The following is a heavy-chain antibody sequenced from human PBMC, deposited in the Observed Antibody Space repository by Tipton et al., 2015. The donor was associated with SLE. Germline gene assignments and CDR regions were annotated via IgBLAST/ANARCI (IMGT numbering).Heavy chain of an antibody. V-gene: IGHV3-21*03. Sequence: GPLRLSCAASGFIFSDYSMNWVRQAPGKGLEWVSSISSSSRYIYHAESLKGRFTISRDNAKNSLYLQMNSLRVEDTAVYFCAGDDYASGITWGQGTLVTVSS. D-gene: IGHD3-10*01. J-gene: IGHJ5*02. CDR1: GFIFSDYS. CDR2: ISSSSRYI. CDR3: AGDDYASGIT.